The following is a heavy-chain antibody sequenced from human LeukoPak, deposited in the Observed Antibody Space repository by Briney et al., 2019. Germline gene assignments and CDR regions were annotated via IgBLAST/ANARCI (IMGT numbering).Heavy chain of an antibody. J-gene: IGHJ4*02. CDR2: IYYSGST. CDR3: ARLTLGGSFDY. Sequence: SETLSLTCTVSGGSVSSGSYYWSWIRQPPGKGLEWIGYIYYSGSTNYNPSLKSQVTISVDTSKNQFSLKLSSVTAADTAVYYCARLTLGGSFDYWGQGTLVTVSS. V-gene: IGHV4-61*01. D-gene: IGHD3-10*01. CDR1: GGSVSSGSYY.